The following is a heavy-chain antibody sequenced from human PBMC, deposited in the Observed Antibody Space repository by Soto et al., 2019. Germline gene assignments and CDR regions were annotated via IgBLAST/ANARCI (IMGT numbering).Heavy chain of an antibody. CDR1: GVTVSNNY. J-gene: IGHJ4*02. CDR3: ARNVTVATLGY. V-gene: IGHV3-66*01. CDR2: IYSTGNT. Sequence: EVKLVESGGGLVQPGGSLRLSCAASGVTVSNNYMTWVRQAPGKGLELVSSIYSTGNTFYADSVKGRFTISRDNSKNTLYLQMNGLRVEDTAVYYCARNVTVATLGYWGQGTLVTVSS. D-gene: IGHD4-17*01.